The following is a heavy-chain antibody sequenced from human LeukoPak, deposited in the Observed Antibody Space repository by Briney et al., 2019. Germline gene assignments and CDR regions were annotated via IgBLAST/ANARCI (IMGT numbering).Heavy chain of an antibody. CDR1: GFTFSSYG. J-gene: IGHJ6*03. CDR2: IRYDGSNK. D-gene: IGHD5-18*01. CDR3: AKDQKWVQLWPYYYYYYMDV. Sequence: GRSLRLSCAASGFTFSSYGMHWVRQAPGKGLEWVAFIRYDGSNKYYADSVKGRFTISRDNSKNTLYLQMNSLRAEDTAVYYCAKDQKWVQLWPYYYYYYMDVWGKGTTVTISS. V-gene: IGHV3-30*02.